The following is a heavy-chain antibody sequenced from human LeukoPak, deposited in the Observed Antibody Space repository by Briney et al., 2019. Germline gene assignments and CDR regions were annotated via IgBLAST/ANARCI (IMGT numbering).Heavy chain of an antibody. D-gene: IGHD3-10*01. CDR2: IYDAEST. CDR3: ARDRDDRSLDAFDI. CDR1: GGSISSNVYY. J-gene: IGHJ3*02. V-gene: IGHV4-30-2*01. Sequence: PSETLSLTCTVSGGSISSNVYYWGWIRQPPGRGLEWIGYIYDAESTSYSPSLTSRVTISIDRSKNQFSLNLSSVTAADTAVYYCARDRDDRSLDAFDIWGQGTMVTVSS.